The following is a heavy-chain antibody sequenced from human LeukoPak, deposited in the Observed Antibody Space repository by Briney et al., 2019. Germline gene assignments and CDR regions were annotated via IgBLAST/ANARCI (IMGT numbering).Heavy chain of an antibody. CDR2: ISYDGIDK. Sequence: GGSLRLSCAASGFTFSSHAIHWVRQAPGKGLEWVAAISYDGIDKLYADSVKGRFTISRDNVRNTLYLQMDSLRAEDTAVYFFARDRGFCSETSCAYIYYYRDVGGKGTTASVSS. D-gene: IGHD2-2*01. CDR1: GFTFSSHA. J-gene: IGHJ6*03. CDR3: ARDRGFCSETSCAYIYYYRDV. V-gene: IGHV3-30*01.